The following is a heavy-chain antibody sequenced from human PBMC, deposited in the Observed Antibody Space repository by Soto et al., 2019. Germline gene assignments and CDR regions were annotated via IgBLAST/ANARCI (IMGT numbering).Heavy chain of an antibody. J-gene: IGHJ4*02. CDR3: ARDAALQFSGYGGAY. D-gene: IGHD5-12*01. Sequence: ASVKVSCKVSGYTLTELSMHWVRQAPGKGLEWMGGFDPEDGETIYAQKFQGRVTMTTDTSTSTAYMELRSLRSDDTAVYYCARDAALQFSGYGGAYWGQGTQVTVSS. CDR1: GYTLTELS. V-gene: IGHV1-24*01. CDR2: FDPEDGET.